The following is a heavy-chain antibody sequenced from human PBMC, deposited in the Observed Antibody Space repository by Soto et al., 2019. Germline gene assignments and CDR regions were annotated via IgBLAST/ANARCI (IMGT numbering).Heavy chain of an antibody. CDR1: GFTFSSYW. D-gene: IGHD1-26*01. Sequence: EVQLVESGGGLVQPGGSLTLSCAASGFTFSSYWMHWVRQAPGKGVVWASRINPDGRGTNYADSVKGQFTISRDNAKNTLYLQMNSLRPEDTALYYCARVGQGAWYFDLWGRGTLVTVSS. CDR2: INPDGRGT. V-gene: IGHV3-74*01. CDR3: ARVGQGAWYFDL. J-gene: IGHJ2*01.